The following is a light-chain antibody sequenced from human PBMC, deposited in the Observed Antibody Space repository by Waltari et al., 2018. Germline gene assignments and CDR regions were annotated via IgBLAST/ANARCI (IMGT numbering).Light chain of an antibody. V-gene: IGKV1-12*01. J-gene: IGKJ1*01. CDR2: AAS. Sequence: DIQMTQSPSSLSASVGDKVTITCRASQGISSWLAWYQQKTGKAPKLLIYAASSLQTGVPSSFSVSVSGTDYTLTISSLQPEDFATYYCQQGYNTPRTFGQGTKVEIK. CDR3: QQGYNTPRT. CDR1: QGISSW.